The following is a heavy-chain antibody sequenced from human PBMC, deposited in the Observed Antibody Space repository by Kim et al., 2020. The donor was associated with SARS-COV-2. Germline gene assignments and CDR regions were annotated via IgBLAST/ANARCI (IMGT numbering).Heavy chain of an antibody. D-gene: IGHD6-19*01. V-gene: IGHV4-39*01. CDR3: ARRRGGGSGFPYNWFDP. Sequence: SETLSLTCTVSGGSISSSSYYWGWIRQPPGKGLEWIGSIYYSGSTYYNPSLKSRVTISVDTSKNQFSLKLSSVTAADTAVYYCARRRGGGSGFPYNWFDPWGQGTLVTVSS. CDR2: IYYSGST. CDR1: GGSISSSSYY. J-gene: IGHJ5*02.